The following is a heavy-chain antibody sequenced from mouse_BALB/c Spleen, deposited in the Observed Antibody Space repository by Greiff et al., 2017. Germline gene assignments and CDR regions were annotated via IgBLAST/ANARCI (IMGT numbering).Heavy chain of an antibody. CDR3: ARGGNSGDY. Sequence: EVQVVESGGGLVKPGGSLKLSCAASGFAFSSYDMSWVRQTPEKRLEWVAYISSGGGSTYYPDTVKGRFTISRDNAKNTLYLQMSSLKSEDTAMYYCARGGNSGDYWGQGTSVTVSS. D-gene: IGHD2-1*01. CDR2: ISSGGGST. CDR1: GFAFSSYD. V-gene: IGHV5-12-1*01. J-gene: IGHJ4*01.